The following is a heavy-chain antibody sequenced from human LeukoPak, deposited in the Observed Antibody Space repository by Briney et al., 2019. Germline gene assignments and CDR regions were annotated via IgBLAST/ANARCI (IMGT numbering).Heavy chain of an antibody. J-gene: IGHJ4*02. V-gene: IGHV4-4*07. D-gene: IGHD6-13*01. Sequence: SETLSLTCTVSGGSMTNYYWSWIRQPAGKGLEWIGRICTSGDTNYNPSLKSRVVMSVDASKNQFSLKLSSVTAADTAVYYCAGSISWYSYFDYWGQGTLVTVSS. CDR3: AGSISWYSYFDY. CDR2: ICTSGDT. CDR1: GGSMTNYY.